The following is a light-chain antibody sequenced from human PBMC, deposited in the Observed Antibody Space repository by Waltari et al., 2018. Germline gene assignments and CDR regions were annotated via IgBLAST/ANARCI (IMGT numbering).Light chain of an antibody. CDR2: GAS. CDR3: QQRSGGPT. CDR1: QSISSY. V-gene: IGKV3-11*01. Sequence: EVVFTQSPATLSLSPGERAILSCRASQSISSYLEWYQQKPGQAPRLLIYGASNRATGIPARFSGSGSGTDFTLTISSLEPEDFAVYYCQQRSGGPTFGQGTKVEIK. J-gene: IGKJ1*01.